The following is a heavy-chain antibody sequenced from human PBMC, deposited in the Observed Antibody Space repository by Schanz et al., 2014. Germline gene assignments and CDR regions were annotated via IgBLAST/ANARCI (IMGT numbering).Heavy chain of an antibody. D-gene: IGHD5-12*01. V-gene: IGHV1-2*06. CDR2: INPNYGGT. J-gene: IGHJ3*02. Sequence: QVQLVQSGAEVKKPGASVKVSCKASGYAFTGFYLHWVRQAPGQGLEWMGRINPNYGGTNYAQKFHGRVTMTRDTSISTAYMEMSRLISDDTAVYYCAREMLDIVATMDDDAFDIWGQGTMVTVSS. CDR3: AREMLDIVATMDDDAFDI. CDR1: GYAFTGFY.